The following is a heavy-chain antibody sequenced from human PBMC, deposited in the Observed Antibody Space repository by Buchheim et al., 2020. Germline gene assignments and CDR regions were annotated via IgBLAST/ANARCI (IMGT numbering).Heavy chain of an antibody. CDR2: ISYDGSNK. V-gene: IGHV3-30*18. J-gene: IGHJ6*02. D-gene: IGHD4-17*01. CDR1: GFTFSSYG. Sequence: QVQLVESGGGVVQPGRSLRLSCAASGFTFSSYGMHWVRQAPGKGLEWVAVISYDGSNKYYADSVKGRFTISRDNSKNTLYLQMNSLRAEDTAVYYCAKDRDYGDYGGYYYYGMDVWGQGTT. CDR3: AKDRDYGDYGGYYYYGMDV.